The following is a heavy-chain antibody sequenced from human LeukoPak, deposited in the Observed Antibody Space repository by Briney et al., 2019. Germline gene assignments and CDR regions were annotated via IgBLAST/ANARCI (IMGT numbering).Heavy chain of an antibody. J-gene: IGHJ5*02. CDR1: GYTFTGYY. V-gene: IGHV1-2*02. CDR3: ARDLGYSGSYYVSYWFDP. D-gene: IGHD1-26*01. CDR2: INPNSGGT. Sequence: ASVKVSCKASGYTFTGYYMHWVRQAPGQGLEWMGWINPNSGGTNYAQKFQGRVTMTRDTSISTAYMELSRLRSDDTAVYYCARDLGYSGSYYVSYWFDPWGQGTLVTVSS.